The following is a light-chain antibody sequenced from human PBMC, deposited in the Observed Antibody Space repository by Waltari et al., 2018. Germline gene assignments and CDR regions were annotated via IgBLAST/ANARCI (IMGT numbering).Light chain of an antibody. V-gene: IGKV4-1*01. CDR1: QRVLYTANNRNY. CDR2: WAS. Sequence: DSVMTQSTDSLPVSLGERATINCKSRQRVLYTANNRNYLAWFHQRPGQPPKMLIYWASTRKSGVPDRFSGAGSGTDFTLTISSLQAEDVGMYYCQQYYSTPWTFGQGTRVEIK. J-gene: IGKJ1*01. CDR3: QQYYSTPWT.